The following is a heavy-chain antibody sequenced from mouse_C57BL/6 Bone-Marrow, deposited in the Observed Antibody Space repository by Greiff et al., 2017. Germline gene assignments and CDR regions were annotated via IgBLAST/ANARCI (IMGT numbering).Heavy chain of an antibody. D-gene: IGHD2-3*01. CDR2: IDPSDSYT. J-gene: IGHJ2*01. CDR1: GYTFTSYW. V-gene: IGHV1-59*01. CDR3: ARWLLRGYFDY. Sequence: QVQLQQPGAELVRPGTSVKFSCKASGYTFTSYWMHWVKQRPGQGLEWIGVIDPSDSYTNYNQKFKGKATWTVDTSTSTAYMQLSSLTSEDTAVYYCARWLLRGYFDYWGQGTALTVSA.